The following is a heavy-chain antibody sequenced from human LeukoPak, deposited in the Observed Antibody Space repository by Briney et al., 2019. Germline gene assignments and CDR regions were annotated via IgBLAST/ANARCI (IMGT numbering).Heavy chain of an antibody. D-gene: IGHD3-22*01. CDR3: ARNLPSSGYFSD. CDR2: ISAYNGNT. Sequence: ASVKVSCKASGYTFTSYGISWVRQAPGQGLEWMGWISAYNGNTNYAQKLQGRVTMTRDTSISTAYMELSSLRSEDTAVYYCARNLPSSGYFSDWGQGTLVTVSS. J-gene: IGHJ4*02. V-gene: IGHV1-18*01. CDR1: GYTFTSYG.